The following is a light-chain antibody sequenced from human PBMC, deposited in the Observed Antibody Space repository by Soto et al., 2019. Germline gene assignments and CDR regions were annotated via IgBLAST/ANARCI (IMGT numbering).Light chain of an antibody. CDR3: QSYDSSLNAVV. Sequence: QSVLTQPPSVSGAPGQRVTISCTGSSSNIGAGYDVHWYQQFPGTAPKLLIYGNSNRPSGVPDRFSGSMSGTSASLAITGLQAEDEADYYCQSYDSSLNAVVFGGGTKLTVL. CDR1: SSNIGAGYD. V-gene: IGLV1-40*01. CDR2: GNS. J-gene: IGLJ2*01.